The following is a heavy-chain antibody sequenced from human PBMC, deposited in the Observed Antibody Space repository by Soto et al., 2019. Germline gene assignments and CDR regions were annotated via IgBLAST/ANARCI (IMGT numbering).Heavy chain of an antibody. V-gene: IGHV3-15*07. CDR2: IKSKTDGGTT. CDR3: TTTLYDFWSGYLSYFDY. CDR1: GFTFSNAW. J-gene: IGHJ4*02. Sequence: GGSLRLSCAASGFTFSNAWMNWVRQAPGKGLEWVGRIKSKTDGGTTDYAAPVKGRFTISRDDSKNTLYLQMNSLKTEDTAVYYCTTTLYDFWSGYLSYFDYWGQGTLVTVSS. D-gene: IGHD3-3*01.